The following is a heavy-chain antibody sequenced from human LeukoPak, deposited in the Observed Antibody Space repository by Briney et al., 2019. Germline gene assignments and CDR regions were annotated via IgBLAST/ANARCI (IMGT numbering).Heavy chain of an antibody. CDR1: GGSISSYY. J-gene: IGHJ4*02. CDR3: ARGRSVVGPFDY. D-gene: IGHD2-2*01. V-gene: IGHV4-59*01. CDR2: IYYSGST. Sequence: PSETQSLTCTVSGGSISSYYWSWIRQPPGKGLEWIGYIYYSGSTNYNPSLKSRVTISVDTSKNQFSLKLSSVTAADTAVYYCARGRSVVGPFDYWGQGTLVTVSS.